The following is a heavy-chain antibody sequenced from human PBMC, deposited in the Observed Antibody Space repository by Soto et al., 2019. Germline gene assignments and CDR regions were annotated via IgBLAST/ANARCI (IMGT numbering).Heavy chain of an antibody. CDR3: ARGPGRKYYDFWSGYYRYMDV. CDR2: INPSGGST. Sequence: ASVKVSCKASGYTFTSYYMHWVRQAPGQGLEWMGIINPSGGSTSYAQKFQGRVTMTRNTSISTAYMELSSLRSEDTAVYYCARGPGRKYYDFWSGYYRYMDVWGKGTTVTVSS. V-gene: IGHV1-46*01. D-gene: IGHD3-3*01. J-gene: IGHJ6*03. CDR1: GYTFTSYY.